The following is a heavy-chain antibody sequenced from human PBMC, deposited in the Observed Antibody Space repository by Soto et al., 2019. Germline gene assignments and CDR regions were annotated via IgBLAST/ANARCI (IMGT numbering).Heavy chain of an antibody. CDR3: AREPYCSGGSCSQADAFDI. V-gene: IGHV1-46*01. Sequence: GASVKVSCKASGYTFTSYYMHWVRQAPGQGLDWMGIINPSGGSTSYAQKFQGRVTMTRDTSTSTVYMELSSLRSEDTAVYYCAREPYCSGGSCSQADAFDIWGQGTMVTVSS. CDR2: INPSGGST. J-gene: IGHJ3*02. D-gene: IGHD2-15*01. CDR1: GYTFTSYY.